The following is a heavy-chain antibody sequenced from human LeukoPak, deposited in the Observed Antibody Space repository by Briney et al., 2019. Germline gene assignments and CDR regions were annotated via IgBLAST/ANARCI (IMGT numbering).Heavy chain of an antibody. Sequence: GGSLRLSCAASEFTFSSYSMNWVRQAPGKGLEWVSSISSGSTYIYYADSVKGRFTISRDNAKNSLYLQMNSLRAEDTAVYYCARDSGWVVATGVFDYWGQGTLVTVSS. CDR1: EFTFSSYS. V-gene: IGHV3-21*01. J-gene: IGHJ4*02. CDR2: ISSGSTYI. CDR3: ARDSGWVVATGVFDY. D-gene: IGHD5-12*01.